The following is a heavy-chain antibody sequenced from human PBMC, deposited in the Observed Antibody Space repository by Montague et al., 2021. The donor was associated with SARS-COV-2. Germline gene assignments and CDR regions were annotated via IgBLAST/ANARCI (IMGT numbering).Heavy chain of an antibody. CDR1: GGSISSYY. J-gene: IGHJ5*02. CDR2: IYYSGST. CDR3: ARAQMNRITIFGVVAEFDP. D-gene: IGHD3-3*01. V-gene: IGHV4-59*01. Sequence: SETLSLTCTVSGGSISSYYWSWIRQPPGKVLEWIGYIYYSGSTNXNPSLKSRVTISVDTSKNQFSLKLSSVTAADTAVYYCARAQMNRITIFGVVAEFDPWGQGTLVTVSS.